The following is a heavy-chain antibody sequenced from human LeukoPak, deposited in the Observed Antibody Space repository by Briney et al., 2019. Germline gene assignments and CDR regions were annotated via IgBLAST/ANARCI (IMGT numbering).Heavy chain of an antibody. J-gene: IGHJ4*02. V-gene: IGHV4-34*01. CDR1: GGSFSGYY. CDR2: INHSGST. D-gene: IGHD4-23*01. Sequence: SETLSLTCAVYGGSFSGYYWSWIRQPPGKGLEWIGEINHSGSTNYNPSLKSRVTISVDTSKNQFSLKLSSVTAADTAVYYCASRGGPYGGTRWWGQGTLVTVSS. CDR3: ASRGGPYGGTRW.